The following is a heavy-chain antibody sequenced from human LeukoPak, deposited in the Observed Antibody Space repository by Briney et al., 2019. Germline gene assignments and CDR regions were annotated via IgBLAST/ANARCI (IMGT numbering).Heavy chain of an antibody. CDR3: AKEHRWESPHYLDS. Sequence: GGSLRLSCAASGFTFSSSAMSWVRQVPGKGLEWVSGISASGGSTSYADSVRGRFTISRDNSKNTLYVQMNSLRDEDTAVYYCAKEHRWESPHYLDSWGQGTLVSVSS. J-gene: IGHJ4*02. D-gene: IGHD1-26*01. CDR2: ISASGGST. V-gene: IGHV3-23*01. CDR1: GFTFSSSA.